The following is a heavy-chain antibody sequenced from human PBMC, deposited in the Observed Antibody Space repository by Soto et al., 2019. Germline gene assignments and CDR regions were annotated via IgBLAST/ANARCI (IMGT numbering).Heavy chain of an antibody. CDR3: ARETYRGFYFDY. D-gene: IGHD4-4*01. Sequence: GGSLRLSCAASGFTFTDYWTHWVRQAPGKGLVWVSRINSDGSRTSYADSVTGRFTISRDNAKNTLYLQMNSLRVEDTALYYCARETYRGFYFDYWGQRTLNTVSS. V-gene: IGHV3-74*01. CDR2: INSDGSRT. CDR1: GFTFTDYW. J-gene: IGHJ4*02.